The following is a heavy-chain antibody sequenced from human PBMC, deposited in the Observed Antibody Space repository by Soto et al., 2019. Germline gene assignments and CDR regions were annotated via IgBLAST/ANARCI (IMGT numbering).Heavy chain of an antibody. V-gene: IGHV3-23*01. J-gene: IGHJ3*02. Sequence: EVQLLESGGGLVQPGGSLRLSCAASGFTFSSHAMSWVRQAPGKGLEWVSGISGSGGSTYSADSVKDRFTISRDNSKNTLYLQMNSLRAEDTALYYCAKQLNYDFWSGYPDAFDIWGQGTMVIVSS. CDR2: ISGSGGST. CDR3: AKQLNYDFWSGYPDAFDI. CDR1: GFTFSSHA. D-gene: IGHD3-3*01.